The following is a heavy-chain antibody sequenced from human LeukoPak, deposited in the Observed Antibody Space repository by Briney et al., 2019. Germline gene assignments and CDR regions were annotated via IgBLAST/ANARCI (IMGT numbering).Heavy chain of an antibody. J-gene: IGHJ4*02. CDR3: ARGRTTEGY. CDR1: GGAISSYY. Sequence: WETLSLTCTVSGGAISSYYWSWIRQPPGKGLEWIGYIYYSGSTNYNPSLTSRVTISVDTSKNQFSLKLSSVTAADTAVYYCARGRTTEGYWGQGTLVTVSS. D-gene: IGHD4-17*01. CDR2: IYYSGST. V-gene: IGHV4-59*01.